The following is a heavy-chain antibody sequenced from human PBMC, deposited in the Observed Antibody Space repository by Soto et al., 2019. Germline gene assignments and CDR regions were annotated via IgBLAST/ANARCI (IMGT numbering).Heavy chain of an antibody. Sequence: SVKVSCKASGGTFSSYAISWVRQAPGQGLEWMGGIIPIFGTANYAQKFQGRVTITADESTSTAYMELSSLRSEDTAVYYCARAIGAVPMWFDPWGQGTLVTVSS. D-gene: IGHD6-13*01. J-gene: IGHJ5*02. CDR2: IIPIFGTA. CDR1: GGTFSSYA. V-gene: IGHV1-69*13. CDR3: ARAIGAVPMWFDP.